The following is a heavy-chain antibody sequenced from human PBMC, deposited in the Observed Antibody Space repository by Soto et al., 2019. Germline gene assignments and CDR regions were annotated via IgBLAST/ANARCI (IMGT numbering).Heavy chain of an antibody. CDR2: MNPNSGNT. V-gene: IGHV1-8*01. CDR1: GYTFTSYD. Sequence: QVQLVQSGAEVKKPGASVKVSCKASGYTFTSYDINWVRQATGQGLEWMGWMNPNSGNTGYAQKFQGRVTMTRNTSISTAYMELSSLRSEDTAVYYCARGGCSSTSCYGGGWYYYYYMDVWGKGTTVTV. CDR3: ARGGCSSTSCYGGGWYYYYYMDV. J-gene: IGHJ6*03. D-gene: IGHD2-2*01.